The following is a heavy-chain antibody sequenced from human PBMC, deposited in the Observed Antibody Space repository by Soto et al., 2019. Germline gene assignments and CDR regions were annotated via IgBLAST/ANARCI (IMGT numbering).Heavy chain of an antibody. V-gene: IGHV3-30-3*01. Sequence: AAGVTSGSYGMRRVSQDPGKGLECVAVTSYDGSNKYYADSVKGRITISRDNSKNTLYLQMNSLRAEDTAVYYCARTRGYSGYDLPYWGQGTLVTVSS. CDR2: TSYDGSNK. D-gene: IGHD5-12*01. CDR3: ARTRGYSGYDLPY. J-gene: IGHJ4*02. CDR1: GVTSGSYG.